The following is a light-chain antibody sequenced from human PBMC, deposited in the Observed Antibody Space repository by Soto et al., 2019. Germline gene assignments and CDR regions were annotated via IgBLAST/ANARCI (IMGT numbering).Light chain of an antibody. V-gene: IGLV2-14*01. J-gene: IGLJ1*01. Sequence: QSALTQPASVSGSPGQSITISCTGTSSDVGGYNYVSWYQQHPGKAPKLMIYEVSNRPSGVSNRFSGSTSGNTASLTISGLQDAEEADDYCSSYTSSSTYVFGTGTKLTVL. CDR3: SSYTSSSTYV. CDR2: EVS. CDR1: SSDVGGYNY.